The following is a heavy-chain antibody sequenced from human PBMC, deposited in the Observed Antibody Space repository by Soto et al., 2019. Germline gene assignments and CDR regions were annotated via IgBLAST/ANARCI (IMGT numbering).Heavy chain of an antibody. J-gene: IGHJ3*02. D-gene: IGHD3-16*01. Sequence: PGGSLRLSCAASGFTFSSYSMNWVRQAPGKGLEWVSSISSSSSYIYYADSVKGRFTISRDNAKNSLYLQMNSLRAEDTAVYYCASDTSQTSFSAFDIWGQGTMVTVSS. CDR1: GFTFSSYS. CDR3: ASDTSQTSFSAFDI. CDR2: ISSSSSYI. V-gene: IGHV3-21*01.